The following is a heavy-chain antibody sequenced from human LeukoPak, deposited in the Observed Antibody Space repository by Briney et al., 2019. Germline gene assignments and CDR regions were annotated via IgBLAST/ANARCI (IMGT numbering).Heavy chain of an antibody. Sequence: ASVKVSCKASGYTFTSYGISWVRQPPGQGLEWMGWISAYNGNTNYAQKLQGRVTMTTDTSTSTAYMELRSLRSDDTAVYYCARRDYGDYAGDYYYYMDVWGKGTTVTVSS. V-gene: IGHV1-18*01. J-gene: IGHJ6*03. D-gene: IGHD4-17*01. CDR2: ISAYNGNT. CDR1: GYTFTSYG. CDR3: ARRDYGDYAGDYYYYMDV.